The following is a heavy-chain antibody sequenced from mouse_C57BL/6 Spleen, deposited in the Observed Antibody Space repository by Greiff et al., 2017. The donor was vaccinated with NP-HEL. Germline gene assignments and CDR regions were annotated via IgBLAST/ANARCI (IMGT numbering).Heavy chain of an antibody. CDR2: IYPYNCVS. V-gene: IGHV1-31*01. CDR3: ARSTVVATVDL. Sequence: VQLQQSGPELVKPGASVKISCKASGYSFTGYYMHWVKQSHGDILDWIGYIYPYNCVSSYNQKFKGKATLTVDKSSRTAYMEVRRLTSEDCAVYYCARSTVVATVDLWGQRTSVTFS. J-gene: IGHJ4*01. D-gene: IGHD1-1*02. CDR1: GYSFTGYY.